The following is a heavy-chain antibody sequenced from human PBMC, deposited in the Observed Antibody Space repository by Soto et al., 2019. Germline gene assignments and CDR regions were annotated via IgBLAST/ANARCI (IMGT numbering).Heavy chain of an antibody. Sequence: ASVKVSCKASGYTFTSYGISWVRQAPGQGLEWMGWISAYNGNTNYAQKLQGRVTMTTDTSTSTAYMELRSLRSDDTAVYYCAREAWGNYDFWSGYYCGYWGQGTLVTVSS. V-gene: IGHV1-18*01. D-gene: IGHD3-3*01. CDR2: ISAYNGNT. CDR3: AREAWGNYDFWSGYYCGY. CDR1: GYTFTSYG. J-gene: IGHJ4*02.